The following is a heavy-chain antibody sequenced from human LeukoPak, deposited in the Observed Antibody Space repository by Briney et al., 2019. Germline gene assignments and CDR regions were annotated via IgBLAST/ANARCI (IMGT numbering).Heavy chain of an antibody. J-gene: IGHJ6*03. CDR3: ARAQLGYCSGGSCYPYYMDV. D-gene: IGHD2-15*01. CDR1: GGSISSGSYY. V-gene: IGHV4-61*02. Sequence: SQTLSLTCTVSGGSISSGSYYWSWIRQPAGKGLEWIGRIYTSGSTNYNPSLKSRVTISVDTSKNQFSLKLSSVTAADTAVYYCARAQLGYCSGGSCYPYYMDVWGKGTTVTVSS. CDR2: IYTSGST.